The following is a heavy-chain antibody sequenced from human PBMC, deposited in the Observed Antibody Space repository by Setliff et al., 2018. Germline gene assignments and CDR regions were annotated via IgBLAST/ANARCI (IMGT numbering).Heavy chain of an antibody. D-gene: IGHD2-15*01. V-gene: IGHV3-7*03. J-gene: IGHJ4*02. Sequence: GGSLRLSCAASGFTFSRFWMNWVRQAPGKGLEWVANIKQDGSVKYYVDSVKGRFTISRDNAKNSVDLETNSLRAEDTAVYYCARSSSFRGPCTGGSCSDFDAWGQGILVTVSS. CDR3: ARSSSFRGPCTGGSCSDFDA. CDR2: IKQDGSVK. CDR1: GFTFSRFW.